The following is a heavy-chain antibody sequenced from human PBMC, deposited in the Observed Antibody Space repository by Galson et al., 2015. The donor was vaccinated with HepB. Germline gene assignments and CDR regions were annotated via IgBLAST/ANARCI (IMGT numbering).Heavy chain of an antibody. J-gene: IGHJ5*02. CDR1: GGTFRTSA. V-gene: IGHV1-69*05. CDR3: ARGHSDYVPWFDP. CDR2: IIPMFGTT. D-gene: IGHD3-16*01. Sequence: SVKVSCKASGGTFRTSAVSWVRQAPGQGLEWIGDIIPMFGTTDYEQKFQGRVTITRDTSASTAYMELSSLRSEDTAVYYCARGHSDYVPWFDPWGQGTLVTVSS.